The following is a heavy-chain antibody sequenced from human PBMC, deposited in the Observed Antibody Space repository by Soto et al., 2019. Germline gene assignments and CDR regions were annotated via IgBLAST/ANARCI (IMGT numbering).Heavy chain of an antibody. D-gene: IGHD1-26*01. V-gene: IGHV5-51*01. CDR1: GFSFTSYW. CDR3: ARDHSGSYYAFDI. CDR2: IYPGDSDT. Sequence: GESLKISCKGSGFSFTSYWIGWVRQMPGKGLEWMGIIYPGDSDTRYSPSFQGQVTISVDTSKNQFSLKLSSVTAADTAVYYCARDHSGSYYAFDIWGQGTMVTVSS. J-gene: IGHJ3*02.